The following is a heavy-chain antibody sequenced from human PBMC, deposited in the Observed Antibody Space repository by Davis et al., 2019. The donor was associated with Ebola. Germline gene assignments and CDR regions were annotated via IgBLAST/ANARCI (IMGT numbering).Heavy chain of an antibody. CDR1: GFTFSSYW. Sequence: GESLKISCAASGFTFSSYWMHWVRQAPGKGLEWVSAISGSGGSTYYADSVKGRFTISRDNSKNTLYLQMNSLRAEDTALYYCAKDLKEYMVVTAIHDYWGQGTLVTVSS. CDR3: AKDLKEYMVVTAIHDY. CDR2: ISGSGGST. J-gene: IGHJ4*02. V-gene: IGHV3-23*01. D-gene: IGHD2-21*02.